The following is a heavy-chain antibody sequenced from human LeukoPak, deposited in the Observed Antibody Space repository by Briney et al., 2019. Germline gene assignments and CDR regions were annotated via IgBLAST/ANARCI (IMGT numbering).Heavy chain of an antibody. D-gene: IGHD5-24*01. CDR3: ARDDGYNSGPTYFDY. CDR1: GYTFTSYG. CDR2: INPNSGGT. V-gene: IGHV1-18*01. Sequence: ASVKVSCKASGYTFTSYGISWVRQAPGQGLEWMGWINPNSGGTNYAQKFQGRVTMTTDTSTSTAYMELRSLRSDDTAVYYCARDDGYNSGPTYFDYWGQGTLVTVSS. J-gene: IGHJ4*02.